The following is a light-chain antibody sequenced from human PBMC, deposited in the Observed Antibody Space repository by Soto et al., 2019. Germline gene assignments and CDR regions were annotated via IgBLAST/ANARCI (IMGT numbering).Light chain of an antibody. CDR2: KAS. V-gene: IGKV1-5*03. CDR3: QQYHIYSGT. Sequence: IQMNQSPSTLSAAGVDRGTITCRASQTIDSWLAWYQQRPGKPPNLLIYKASTLASGVPSRFSGSGSGTEFTLTINSLQPDDFATYYCQQYHIYSGTFGQGTKVDIK. J-gene: IGKJ1*01. CDR1: QTIDSW.